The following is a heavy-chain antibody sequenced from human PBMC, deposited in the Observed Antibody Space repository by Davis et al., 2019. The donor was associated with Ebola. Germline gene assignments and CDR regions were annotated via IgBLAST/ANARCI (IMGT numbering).Heavy chain of an antibody. Sequence: PGGSLRLSCVASEFTFSTSWLSWVRHTPGMGLEWVAKIKQDGSEEYYVDSVKGRFTISRDNAKSTLYLQMNSLTAEDTVVYYCVRTTYGAPEYWGQGTLVTVSS. V-gene: IGHV3-7*01. CDR1: EFTFSTSW. D-gene: IGHD4-17*01. J-gene: IGHJ4*02. CDR2: IKQDGSEE. CDR3: VRTTYGAPEY.